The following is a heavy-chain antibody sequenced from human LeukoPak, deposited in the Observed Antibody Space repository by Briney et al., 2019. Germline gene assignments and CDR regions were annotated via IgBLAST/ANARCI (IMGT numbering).Heavy chain of an antibody. CDR1: GFTFSTYW. V-gene: IGHV3-7*01. J-gene: IGHJ4*02. Sequence: PGGSLRLSCAASGFTFSTYWMAWVRQAPGKGLEWVASMNQDGNEKYYVDSVKGRFTISRDNAENSLNLQMNSLRVGDTAVYYCARDAESGGSYFDYWGQGTLVTVSS. CDR2: MNQDGNEK. D-gene: IGHD2-15*01. CDR3: ARDAESGGSYFDY.